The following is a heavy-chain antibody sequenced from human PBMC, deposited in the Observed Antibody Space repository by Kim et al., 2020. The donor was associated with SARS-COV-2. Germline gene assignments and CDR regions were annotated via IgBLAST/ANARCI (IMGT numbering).Heavy chain of an antibody. Sequence: GGSLRLSCAASGFTFSSYGMHWVRQAPGKGLEWVAVISYDGSNKYYADSVKGRFTISRDNSKNTLYLQMNSLRAEDTAVYYCAKCPPVGFPWINWFDPWGQGTLVTVSS. CDR3: AKCPPVGFPWINWFDP. V-gene: IGHV3-30*18. J-gene: IGHJ5*02. CDR1: GFTFSSYG. D-gene: IGHD2-2*03. CDR2: ISYDGSNK.